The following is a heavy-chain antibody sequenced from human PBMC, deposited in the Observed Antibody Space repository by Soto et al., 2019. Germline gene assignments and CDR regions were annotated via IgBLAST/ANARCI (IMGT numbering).Heavy chain of an antibody. D-gene: IGHD3-3*01. CDR2: IYPGDSNT. J-gene: IGHJ6*02. CDR3: ARHAYDFWSGHPNPRYYYGMDV. Sequence: PGESLKISCKASGYSFTSYWIGWVRQRPGKGLEWMGIIYPGDSNTRYSPSLQGQVTISVDKSISTAYLQWSSLKATDSAMYYCARHAYDFWSGHPNPRYYYGMDVWGQGTTVTVSS. V-gene: IGHV5-51*01. CDR1: GYSFTSYW.